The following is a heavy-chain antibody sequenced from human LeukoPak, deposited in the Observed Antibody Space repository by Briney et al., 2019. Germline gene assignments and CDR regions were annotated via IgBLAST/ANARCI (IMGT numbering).Heavy chain of an antibody. D-gene: IGHD1-26*01. V-gene: IGHV3-21*01. Sequence: GGSLRLSCAASGFTFSSYNMNWVRQSPGKGLEWVSCISSGSSYIYYADSVKGRFTISRYNAKNSLYLQMNSLRAEDTAVYYCARLVGATDSPSDYWGQGSLVPVSS. CDR1: GFTFSSYN. J-gene: IGHJ4*02. CDR2: ISSGSSYI. CDR3: ARLVGATDSPSDY.